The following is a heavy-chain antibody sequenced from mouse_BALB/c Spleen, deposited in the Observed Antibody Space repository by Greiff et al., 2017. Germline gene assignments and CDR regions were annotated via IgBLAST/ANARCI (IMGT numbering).Heavy chain of an antibody. D-gene: IGHD3-1*01. V-gene: IGHV5-17*02. CDR1: GFTFSSFG. CDR2: ISSGSSTI. CDR3: ARSLGRAMDY. J-gene: IGHJ4*01. Sequence: EVKLVESGGGLVQPGGSRKLSCAASGFTFSSFGMHWVRQAPEKGLEWVAYISSGSSTIYYADTVKGRFTISRDNPKNTLFLQMTSLRSEDTAMYYCARSLGRAMDYWGQGTSVTVSS.